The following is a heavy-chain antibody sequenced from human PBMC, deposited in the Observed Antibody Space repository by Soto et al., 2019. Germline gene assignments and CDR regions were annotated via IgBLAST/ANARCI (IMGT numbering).Heavy chain of an antibody. D-gene: IGHD2-15*01. J-gene: IGHJ6*01. CDR1: GLYFNSYT. Sequence: RGSLTLSSAAYGLYFNSYTTNWVRQAPGKRLERLAAISSSGYSFFTDSVMGRFTIYRDNAKNSVYLKINRLRSEDTAVYLCARDCSGGSCYPWMDFWGQGTTVTV. V-gene: IGHV3-21*01. CDR2: ISSSGYS. CDR3: ARDCSGGSCYPWMDF.